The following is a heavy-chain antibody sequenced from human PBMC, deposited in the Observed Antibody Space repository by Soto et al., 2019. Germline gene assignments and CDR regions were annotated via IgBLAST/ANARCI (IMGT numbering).Heavy chain of an antibody. J-gene: IGHJ6*02. Sequence: PSETLSLTCAVSGGSLSGYYWTWIRQPPGKGLEWIGEINHSGGTNYNPSLKSRVTISVDTSKNQFSLKLSSVTAADTAVYYCARHYGDYGGSSNYYYGMDVWGQGTTVTVSS. D-gene: IGHD4-17*01. V-gene: IGHV4-34*01. CDR2: INHSGGT. CDR1: GGSLSGYY. CDR3: ARHYGDYGGSSNYYYGMDV.